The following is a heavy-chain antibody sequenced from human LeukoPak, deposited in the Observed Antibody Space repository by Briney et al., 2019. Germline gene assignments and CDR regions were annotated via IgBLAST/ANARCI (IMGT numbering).Heavy chain of an antibody. Sequence: GGSLRLSCAASGFTFSSYAMSWVRQAPGKGLEWVSGISGSGGSTYYADSVKGRFTISRDNSKNTLYLQMNSLRAEDTAVYYCARDGMGLKYYYDSSATGCYFDYWGQGTLVTVSS. CDR3: ARDGMGLKYYYDSSATGCYFDY. CDR1: GFTFSSYA. V-gene: IGHV3-23*01. D-gene: IGHD3-22*01. J-gene: IGHJ4*02. CDR2: ISGSGGST.